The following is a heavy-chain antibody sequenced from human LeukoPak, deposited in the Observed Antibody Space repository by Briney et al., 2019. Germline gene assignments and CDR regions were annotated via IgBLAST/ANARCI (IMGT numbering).Heavy chain of an antibody. CDR3: AKAAYIRNYGDYPNWFDP. D-gene: IGHD4-17*01. CDR2: ISGSGGST. Sequence: GGSLRLSCGASGFTFSRYSMNWVRQAPGKGLEWVSGISGSGGSTYYADSVKGRFTISRDNSKNTLSLQMNSLRAEDTAVYYCAKAAYIRNYGDYPNWFDPWGQGTLVTVSS. V-gene: IGHV3-23*01. J-gene: IGHJ5*02. CDR1: GFTFSRYS.